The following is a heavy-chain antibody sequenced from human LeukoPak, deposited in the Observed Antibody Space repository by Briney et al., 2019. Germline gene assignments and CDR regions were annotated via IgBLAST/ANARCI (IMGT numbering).Heavy chain of an antibody. Sequence: SVKVSCKASGGTFSSYAISCVRQAPGQGLEWMGGIIPIFGTANYAQKFQGRVTITADESTSTAYMELSSLRSEDTAVYYCARPNPPPRDWNDVGWFDPWGQGTLVTVSS. J-gene: IGHJ5*02. D-gene: IGHD1-1*01. CDR3: ARPNPPPRDWNDVGWFDP. V-gene: IGHV1-69*13. CDR2: IIPIFGTA. CDR1: GGTFSSYA.